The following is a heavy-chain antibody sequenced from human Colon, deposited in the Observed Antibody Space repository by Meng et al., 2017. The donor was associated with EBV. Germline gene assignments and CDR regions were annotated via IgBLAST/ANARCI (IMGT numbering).Heavy chain of an antibody. D-gene: IGHD7-27*01. CDR3: ARDTSTWGNKGLDH. Sequence: QVHPLDAGSGLVKPSQTLYLTCVVSGDSVTNGGYSWSWIRQPPGKGLEWIGYIYHSGSTKYNPSLKSRVTISVDTSKNQFSLKLSSVTAADTAVYYCARDTSTWGNKGLDHWGQGILVTVSS. V-gene: IGHV4-30-2*01. CDR1: GDSVTNGGYS. J-gene: IGHJ4*02. CDR2: IYHSGST.